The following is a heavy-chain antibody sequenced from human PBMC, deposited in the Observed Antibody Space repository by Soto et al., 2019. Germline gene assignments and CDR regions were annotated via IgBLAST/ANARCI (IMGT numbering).Heavy chain of an antibody. CDR3: ARAVGPFDY. Sequence: QVQLVESGGGVVQPGRSLRLSCAASGFTFSTYGMHWVRQAPGTGLEWVAVIWHDGSHKDYADSVKGRFTISRDNSKNTLYLQMNSLRVEDTGVYYCARAVGPFDYWGQGPLVAVSS. D-gene: IGHD1-26*01. CDR2: IWHDGSHK. J-gene: IGHJ4*02. V-gene: IGHV3-33*01. CDR1: GFTFSTYG.